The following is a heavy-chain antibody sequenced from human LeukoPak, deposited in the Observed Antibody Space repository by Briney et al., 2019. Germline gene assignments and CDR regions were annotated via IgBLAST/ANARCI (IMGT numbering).Heavy chain of an antibody. Sequence: GGSLRLSCAASGFTFSSYAMSWVRQAPGKGLEWVSAISGSGGSTYYADSVKGRFTISRDNSKNTLYLQMNSLRAEDTAVYYCAKDQAIRTYYDFWSGYYGPDHYYYYGMDVWGQGTTVTVSS. V-gene: IGHV3-23*01. D-gene: IGHD3-3*01. CDR3: AKDQAIRTYYDFWSGYYGPDHYYYYGMDV. CDR2: ISGSGGST. CDR1: GFTFSSYA. J-gene: IGHJ6*02.